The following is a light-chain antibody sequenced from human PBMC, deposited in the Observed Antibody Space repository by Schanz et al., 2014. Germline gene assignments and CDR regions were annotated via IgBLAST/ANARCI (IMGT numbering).Light chain of an antibody. Sequence: QSALTQPASVSGSPGQSITISCTGTNSDVGGYNHVSWYQQYPGKAPKLMIFEVSKRPSGVPDRFSGSKSGNTASLTVSGLQAEDEADYYCNSYGGSNNLVFGGGTKLTVL. J-gene: IGLJ2*01. CDR2: EVS. CDR1: NSDVGGYNH. CDR3: NSYGGSNNLV. V-gene: IGLV2-8*01.